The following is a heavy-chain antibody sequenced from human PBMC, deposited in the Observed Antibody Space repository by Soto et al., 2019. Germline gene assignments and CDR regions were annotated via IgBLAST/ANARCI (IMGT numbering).Heavy chain of an antibody. J-gene: IGHJ5*02. V-gene: IGHV4-34*01. CDR2: INHSGST. D-gene: IGHD2-2*01. Sequence: SETLSLTCAVYGGSFSGYYWSWIRQPPWKGLEWIGEINHSGSTNYNPSLKSRVTISVDTSKNQFSLKLSSVTAADTAVYYCARGRIVVVPAAIRPFDPWGQGPLVTVSS. CDR1: GGSFSGYY. CDR3: ARGRIVVVPAAIRPFDP.